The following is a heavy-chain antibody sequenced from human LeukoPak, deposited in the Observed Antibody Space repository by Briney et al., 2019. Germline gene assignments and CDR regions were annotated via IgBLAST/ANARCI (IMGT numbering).Heavy chain of an antibody. Sequence: ASVKVSCKASGGTFSSYAISWVRQAPGQGLEWMGGIIPIFGTANYAQKFQGRVTITTDESTSTAYMELSSLRSEDTAVYYCARAVGDYDSSGYDYYYYYMDVWGKGTTVTVSS. CDR1: GGTFSSYA. CDR3: ARAVGDYDSSGYDYYYYYMDV. CDR2: IIPIFGTA. V-gene: IGHV1-69*05. J-gene: IGHJ6*03. D-gene: IGHD3-22*01.